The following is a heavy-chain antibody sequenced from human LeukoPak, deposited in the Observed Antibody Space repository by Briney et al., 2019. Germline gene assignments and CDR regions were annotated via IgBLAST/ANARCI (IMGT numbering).Heavy chain of an antibody. Sequence: GGSLRLSCTGSGFNFGDYALTWVRQAPGKGLEWVGFIRSKTYAGTTEYAASVKGRFTFSRDDSKSIAYLQMNSLKTEDTAVYYCTRVRMAAYSSSSLAYWGQGTPVTVSS. CDR2: IRSKTYAGTT. V-gene: IGHV3-49*04. J-gene: IGHJ4*02. CDR1: GFNFGDYA. D-gene: IGHD6-13*01. CDR3: TRVRMAAYSSSSLAY.